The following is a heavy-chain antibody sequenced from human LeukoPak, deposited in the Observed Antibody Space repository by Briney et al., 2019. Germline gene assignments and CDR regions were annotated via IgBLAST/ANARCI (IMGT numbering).Heavy chain of an antibody. J-gene: IGHJ4*02. V-gene: IGHV3-21*01. D-gene: IGHD5-18*01. Sequence: GGSLRLSCEASEFTFSSYSINWVRQAPGEGLEWVSSISSIRNYIYYADSVRGRFTISRDNARNSLYLQMNSLRAEDTAVYYCARLRGGYNYALGPFDYWGQGTLVTVSS. CDR3: ARLRGGYNYALGPFDY. CDR1: EFTFSSYS. CDR2: ISSIRNYI.